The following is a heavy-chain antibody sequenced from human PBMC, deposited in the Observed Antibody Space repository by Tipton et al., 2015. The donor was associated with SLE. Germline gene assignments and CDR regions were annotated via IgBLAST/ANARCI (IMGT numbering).Heavy chain of an antibody. Sequence: QVQLVQSGTEVKKPGASVMVSCKASGYTFIAYSIHWVRQAPGQGLEWMGRINPNSGGTDYAQKFQGRVTMTRDTSISTAYMELSNLRADDTALYFCARDWGGYSFSRYYFDYWGQGTPVPVSS. CDR1: GYTFIAYS. CDR3: ARDWGGYSFSRYYFDY. J-gene: IGHJ4*02. D-gene: IGHD5-18*01. V-gene: IGHV1-2*06. CDR2: INPNSGGT.